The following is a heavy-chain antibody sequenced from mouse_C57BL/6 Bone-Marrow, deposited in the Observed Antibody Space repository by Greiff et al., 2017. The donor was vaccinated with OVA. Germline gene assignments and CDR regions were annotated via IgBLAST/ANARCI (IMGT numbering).Heavy chain of an antibody. D-gene: IGHD1-1*02. CDR1: GYTFTSYD. V-gene: IGHV1-85*01. CDR2: IYPRAGST. J-gene: IGHJ4*01. CDR3: ARYGLYAMDY. Sequence: VQLQQSGPELVKPGASVKLSCKASGYTFTSYDINWVKQRPGQGLEWIGWIYPRAGSTKYNEKFKGKATLTVDTSSSTAYMELHSLASEDSAVYFCARYGLYAMDYWGQGTSVTVSS.